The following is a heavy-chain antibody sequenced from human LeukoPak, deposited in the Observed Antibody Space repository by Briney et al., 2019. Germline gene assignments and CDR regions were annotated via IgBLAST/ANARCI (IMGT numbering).Heavy chain of an antibody. CDR3: AMKAVPRPRLHDAFDF. D-gene: IGHD5-24*01. J-gene: IGHJ3*01. Sequence: GGSLRLSCAASGFTFSSYWMHWVRQAPGKGLVWVSRINSDGSSTSYADSVKGRFTISRDNAKNTLYLQMNSLRADDTAVYYCAMKAVPRPRLHDAFDFWGQGTVVSVSS. CDR1: GFTFSSYW. CDR2: INSDGSST. V-gene: IGHV3-74*01.